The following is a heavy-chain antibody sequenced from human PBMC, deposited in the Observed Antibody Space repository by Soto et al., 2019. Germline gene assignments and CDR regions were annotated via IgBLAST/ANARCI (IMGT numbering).Heavy chain of an antibody. V-gene: IGHV4-39*01. J-gene: IGHJ4*02. CDR3: VSQQWRATNTRYYYDY. D-gene: IGHD6-19*01. Sequence: SETLSLTCTVSGHSISSSNYYWGWIRQPPGKGLEWIGSIFYSGFTYYNPSLKSRVTISVDRSKTQFSLKLSSVTAADTGVYYCVSQQWRATNTRYYYDYWGRGTPVTVSS. CDR2: IFYSGFT. CDR1: GHSISSSNYY.